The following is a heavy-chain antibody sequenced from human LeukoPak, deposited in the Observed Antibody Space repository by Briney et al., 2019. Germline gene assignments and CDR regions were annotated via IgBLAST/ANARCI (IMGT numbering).Heavy chain of an antibody. V-gene: IGHV4-59*08. CDR3: ARVEVVTEDFDY. Sequence: PSETLSLTCNVSGGSISSYYWSWIRQPPGKGLEWIGYIYYSGSTNYSPSLKSRVTISVDTSKNQFSLKLSSVTAADTAVYYCARVEVVTEDFDYWGQGTLVTVSS. J-gene: IGHJ4*02. D-gene: IGHD2-21*02. CDR1: GGSISSYY. CDR2: IYYSGST.